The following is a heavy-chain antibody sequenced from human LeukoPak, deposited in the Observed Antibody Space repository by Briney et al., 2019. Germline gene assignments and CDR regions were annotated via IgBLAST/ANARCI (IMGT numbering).Heavy chain of an antibody. CDR3: ARGVSYYDSSGYYPTYFDY. V-gene: IGHV3-9*01. D-gene: IGHD3-22*01. J-gene: IGHJ4*02. CDR1: GFTFDDYA. CDR2: ISWNSGSI. Sequence: GRSLRLSCAASGFTFDDYAMHWVRQAPGKGLGWVSGISWNSGSIGYADSVKGRFTISRDNAKNSLYLQMNSLRAEDTAVYYCARGVSYYDSSGYYPTYFDYWGQGTLVTVSS.